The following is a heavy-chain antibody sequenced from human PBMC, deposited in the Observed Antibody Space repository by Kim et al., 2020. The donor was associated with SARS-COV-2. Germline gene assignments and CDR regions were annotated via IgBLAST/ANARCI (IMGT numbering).Heavy chain of an antibody. V-gene: IGHV4-59*08. D-gene: IGHD2-15*01. CDR3: ARHKYCSGGSCYWGEFDY. J-gene: IGHJ4*02. Sequence: SETLTLTCTASGGSISSYYWSWIRQPPGKGLEWVGYIYYSGSTNYNPSLKSRVTISVDTSKNQFPLKLSSVTAADTAVYYCARHKYCSGGSCYWGEFDYWGQGTLVTVSS. CDR1: GGSISSYY. CDR2: IYYSGST.